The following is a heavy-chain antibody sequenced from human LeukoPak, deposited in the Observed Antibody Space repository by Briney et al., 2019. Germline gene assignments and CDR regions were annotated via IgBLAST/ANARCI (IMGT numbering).Heavy chain of an antibody. CDR3: VRDPEALDY. CDR2: ISKGRPTI. J-gene: IGHJ4*02. Sequence: GGSLRLSCAASGFTFSSYSMNWVRQAPGKGLEWVSYISKGRPTIHYADSVKGRFTISRDNAKNSLYLQMNSLRDEDTAVYYCVRDPEALDYWGQGTLVTVSS. V-gene: IGHV3-48*02. CDR1: GFTFSSYS.